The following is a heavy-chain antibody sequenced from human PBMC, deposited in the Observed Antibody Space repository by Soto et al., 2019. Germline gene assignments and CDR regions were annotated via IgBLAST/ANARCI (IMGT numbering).Heavy chain of an antibody. V-gene: IGHV4-30-2*01. Sequence: SETLSLTCAVSVGSISSGGYSWSWIRQPPGKGLEWIGYIYHSGSTYYNPSLKSRVTISVDRSKNQFSLKLSSVTAADTAVYYCARGLGYCSSTSCKPDVWGQGTTVTVSS. CDR1: VGSISSGGYS. CDR2: IYHSGST. CDR3: ARGLGYCSSTSCKPDV. J-gene: IGHJ6*02. D-gene: IGHD2-2*01.